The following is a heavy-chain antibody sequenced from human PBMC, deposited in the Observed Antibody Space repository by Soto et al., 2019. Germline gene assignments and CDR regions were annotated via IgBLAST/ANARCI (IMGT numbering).Heavy chain of an antibody. J-gene: IGHJ2*01. CDR1: GYTFTSYA. CDR2: INAGNGNT. D-gene: IGHD4-17*01. V-gene: IGHV1-3*01. Sequence: ASVKVSCKASGYTFTSYAMHWVRQAPGQRLEWMGWINAGNGNTKYSQKFQGRVTITRDTSASTAYMELRSLRSDDTAVYYCGRVGAGDYGGVWYFDLWGRGTLVTVSS. CDR3: GRVGAGDYGGVWYFDL.